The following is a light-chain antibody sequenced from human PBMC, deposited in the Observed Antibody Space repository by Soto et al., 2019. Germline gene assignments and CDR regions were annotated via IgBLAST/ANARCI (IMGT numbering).Light chain of an antibody. Sequence: QSALTQPASVSGSPGQSITISCTGTSSDVGGYNYVSWYQQHPGKAPKFMIYDVSNRPSGVSNRFSGSESGNTASLTISGLQAEDEADYYCSSYTSSSTLYVFGTGTKLTVL. CDR3: SSYTSSSTLYV. V-gene: IGLV2-14*01. CDR2: DVS. J-gene: IGLJ1*01. CDR1: SSDVGGYNY.